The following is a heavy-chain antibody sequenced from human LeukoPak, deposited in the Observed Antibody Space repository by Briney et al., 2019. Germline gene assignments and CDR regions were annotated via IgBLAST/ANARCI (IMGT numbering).Heavy chain of an antibody. CDR2: MKEDGSEE. Sequence: PGGSLRLSCVVSGFTFSDSTMAWVRQAPGKGLGWVAKMKEDGSEEYYVDSVKGRFTISRDNARNSLYLQMNSLRADDTAVYYCATGGALRGYWVHWGQGTLVTVSS. D-gene: IGHD2-15*01. J-gene: IGHJ4*02. CDR1: GFTFSDST. V-gene: IGHV3-7*01. CDR3: ATGGALRGYWVH.